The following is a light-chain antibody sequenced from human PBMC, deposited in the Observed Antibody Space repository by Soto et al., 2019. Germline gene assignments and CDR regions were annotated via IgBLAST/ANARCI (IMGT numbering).Light chain of an antibody. CDR1: QSVSSY. CDR2: DAS. CDR3: QQRTSWSGIT. J-gene: IGKJ5*01. Sequence: ENVLTQSPATLSLSPGERATLSCRASQSVSSYLAWYQHKPGQAPRLLINDASNRATGIPARFSGSGSGTDFTLTIISLDPEDFAVYYCQQRTSWSGITFGQGTRLE. V-gene: IGKV3-11*01.